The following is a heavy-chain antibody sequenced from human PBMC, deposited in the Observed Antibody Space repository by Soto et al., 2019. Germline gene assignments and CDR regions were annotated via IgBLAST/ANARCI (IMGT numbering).Heavy chain of an antibody. D-gene: IGHD6-13*01. V-gene: IGHV1-8*02. CDR2: MNPINGAT. J-gene: IGHJ6*02. Sequence: ASVKVSCKASGYDFTAYDINWVRQASGQGLEWMGWMNPINGATGSARRFQGRVSMTRNTATGTAYLELTSLRSDDTAVYYCGRGPSHRAPAGGTPYYYAMDVWG. CDR1: GYDFTAYD. CDR3: GRGPSHRAPAGGTPYYYAMDV.